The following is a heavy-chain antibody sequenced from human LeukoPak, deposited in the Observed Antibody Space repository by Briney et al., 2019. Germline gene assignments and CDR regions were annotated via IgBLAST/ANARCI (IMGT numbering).Heavy chain of an antibody. Sequence: GRALRLSCAASGFRFSNFGMHWVRQAPGKGLEWVATMWYDGSKKYYGDSVKGRFTISRDNSMDTLFLQMNSLRAEDTAVYHCARGSFGVDYWGQGTLVTVSS. D-gene: IGHD3-10*01. CDR2: MWYDGSKK. CDR1: GFRFSNFG. V-gene: IGHV3-33*01. CDR3: ARGSFGVDY. J-gene: IGHJ4*02.